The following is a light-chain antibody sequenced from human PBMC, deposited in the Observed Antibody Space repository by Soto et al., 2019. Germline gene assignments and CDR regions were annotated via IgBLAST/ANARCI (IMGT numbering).Light chain of an antibody. CDR1: QSVSSSY. CDR3: QPYGSSPIFT. J-gene: IGKJ3*01. CDR2: GAS. Sequence: EIVLTQSPGTLSLSPGERATLSCRASQSVSSSYLAWYQQKPGQAPRLLIYGASSRATGIPDRFSGSGSGTDFTLNISRLEPEDFAVYYCQPYGSSPIFTFGPGTKVDI. V-gene: IGKV3-20*01.